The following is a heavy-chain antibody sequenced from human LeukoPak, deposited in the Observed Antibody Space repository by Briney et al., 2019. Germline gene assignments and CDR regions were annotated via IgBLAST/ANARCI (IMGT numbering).Heavy chain of an antibody. Sequence: GGSLRLSCAASGFTFDDYAMSWVRQAPGKGLEWVSLISGDGGSTYYADSVKGRFTISRDNSKNSLYLQMNSLRTEDSALYYCAKGPSGGSGYYYYYYYMDVWGKGTTVTVSS. CDR3: AKGPSGGSGYYYYYYYMDV. CDR1: GFTFDDYA. J-gene: IGHJ6*03. CDR2: ISGDGGST. D-gene: IGHD3-10*01. V-gene: IGHV3-43*02.